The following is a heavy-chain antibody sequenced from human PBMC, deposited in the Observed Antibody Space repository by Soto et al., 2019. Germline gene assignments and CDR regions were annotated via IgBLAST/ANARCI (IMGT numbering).Heavy chain of an antibody. D-gene: IGHD3-10*01. CDR3: ARTKEEGTYYGSGSLTRFAP. Sequence: ASVKVSCKASRHMFTTYDINWGLQATGQGLEWMGWMNPRSGNTGYAQKFQGRVSMTRNASITTVYMELNNLRSEDTAVYYCARTKEEGTYYGSGSLTRFAPWGHGTLVTVSS. CDR2: MNPRSGNT. J-gene: IGHJ5*02. CDR1: RHMFTTYD. V-gene: IGHV1-8*01.